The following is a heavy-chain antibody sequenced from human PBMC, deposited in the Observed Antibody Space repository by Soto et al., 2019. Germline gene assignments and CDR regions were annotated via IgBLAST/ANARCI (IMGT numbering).Heavy chain of an antibody. CDR2: MQPSTGRT. CDR1: GYSFTSLD. CDR3: AGGVSAGVDY. Sequence: ASVKVSCKASGYSFTSLDINWVRRTAGQGLEWMGWMQPSTGRTGYAQKFQGRVTMTRDTSINTAYMELTTLTSDDTAFYYCAGGVSAGVDYWGQGTLVTVSS. D-gene: IGHD1-26*01. V-gene: IGHV1-8*01. J-gene: IGHJ4*02.